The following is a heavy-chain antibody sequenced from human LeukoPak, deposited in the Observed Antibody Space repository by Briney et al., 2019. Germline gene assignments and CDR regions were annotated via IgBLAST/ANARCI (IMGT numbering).Heavy chain of an antibody. CDR2: IRDKYAGETT. Sequence: GGSLRLSCAASGFTFTAAWVNWVRQAPGKGLEWVGHIRDKYAGETTDYAAPVRGRFTISRDDSENTVYLQMSSLKTEDTAVYFCTTVSLVLWWGAFDIWGQGTMVTVSS. V-gene: IGHV3-15*01. J-gene: IGHJ3*02. CDR3: TTVSLVLWWGAFDI. D-gene: IGHD2-21*01. CDR1: GFTFTAAW.